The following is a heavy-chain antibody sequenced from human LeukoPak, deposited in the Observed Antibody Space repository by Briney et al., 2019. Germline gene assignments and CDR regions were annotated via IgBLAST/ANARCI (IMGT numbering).Heavy chain of an antibody. V-gene: IGHV3-23*01. J-gene: IGHJ4*02. Sequence: GGSLRLSCAASGFTFSNYGMSWVRQAPGKGLEWVSAITGNGANTFYADSVKGRFTISRDNSKNTMYLQMNSLRAEDTAIYYCAREGPRGNSQFDYWGQGTLVTVSS. D-gene: IGHD2/OR15-2a*01. CDR1: GFTFSNYG. CDR3: AREGPRGNSQFDY. CDR2: ITGNGANT.